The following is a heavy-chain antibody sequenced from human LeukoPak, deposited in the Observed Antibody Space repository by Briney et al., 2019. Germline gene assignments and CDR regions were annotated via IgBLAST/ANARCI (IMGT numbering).Heavy chain of an antibody. V-gene: IGHV4-59*01. D-gene: IGHD5-24*01. CDR2: IYYSGST. Sequence: SETLSLTCTVSGGSISSYYWSWIRQPPGKGLEWIGYIYYSGSTNYNPSLKSRVTISVDTSKNQFSLKLSSVTAADTAVYYCARGAEMATMGSIGWSDPWGQGTLVTVSS. J-gene: IGHJ5*02. CDR1: GGSISSYY. CDR3: ARGAEMATMGSIGWSDP.